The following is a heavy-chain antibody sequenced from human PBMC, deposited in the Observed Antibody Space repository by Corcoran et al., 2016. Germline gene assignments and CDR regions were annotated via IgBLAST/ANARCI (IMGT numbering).Heavy chain of an antibody. CDR3: AKVGKADYYESSGYYDD. CDR2: ISYDGSNK. CDR1: GFTFSSYG. J-gene: IGHJ4*02. D-gene: IGHD3-22*01. Sequence: QVQLVESGGGVVQPGRSLRLSCAASGFTFSSYGMHWVRQAPGKGLAWVAVISYDGSNKYYADSVKGRFPISRDNSKNTLYLQMNSLRAEETAVYYCAKVGKADYYESSGYYDDWGQGTLVTVSS. V-gene: IGHV3-30*18.